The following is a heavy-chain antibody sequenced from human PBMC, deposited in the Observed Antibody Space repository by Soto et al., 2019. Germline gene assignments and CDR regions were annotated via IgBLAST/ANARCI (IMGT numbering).Heavy chain of an antibody. J-gene: IGHJ6*02. CDR1: GFTFSSYA. CDR2: ISGSGGST. Sequence: GGSLRLSCAASGFTFSSYAMSWVRQAPGKGLEWVSAISGSGGSTYYADSVKGRFTISRDNSKNTLYLQMNSLRAEDTAVYYCAKDQAPYCSGGSCYAYYYYCMDVWGQGTTVTVSS. CDR3: AKDQAPYCSGGSCYAYYYYCMDV. D-gene: IGHD2-15*01. V-gene: IGHV3-23*01.